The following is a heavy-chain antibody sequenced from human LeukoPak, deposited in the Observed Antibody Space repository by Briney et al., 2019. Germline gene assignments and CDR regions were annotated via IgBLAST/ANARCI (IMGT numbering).Heavy chain of an antibody. J-gene: IGHJ4*02. CDR3: ARGLYCGGDCYSDFDY. CDR2: IYTSGST. Sequence: PSETLSLTCTVSGGSISSYYWSWFRQPAGKGLEWIGRIYTSGSTNYNPALKSRVTMSVDTSKNQFSLRLSSVTAADTAVYYCARGLYCGGDCYSDFDYWGQGTLVTVSS. V-gene: IGHV4-4*07. CDR1: GGSISSYY. D-gene: IGHD2-21*02.